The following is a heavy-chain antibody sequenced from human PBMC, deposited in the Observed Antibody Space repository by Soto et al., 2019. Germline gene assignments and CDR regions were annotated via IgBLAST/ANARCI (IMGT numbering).Heavy chain of an antibody. CDR3: ARGGYYGGPYAFNI. Sequence: QVQLQVRGAGLLKPSETLSLTCAVYGGSFSGYYWSWIRQPPGKGLEWIGEINHSESTNYNPSLKSRVTISVDTSKDQFSLKLSSVTAADTAVYYCARGGYYGGPYAFNIWGQGTMVSVSS. CDR2: INHSEST. CDR1: GGSFSGYY. V-gene: IGHV4-34*01. J-gene: IGHJ3*02. D-gene: IGHD4-17*01.